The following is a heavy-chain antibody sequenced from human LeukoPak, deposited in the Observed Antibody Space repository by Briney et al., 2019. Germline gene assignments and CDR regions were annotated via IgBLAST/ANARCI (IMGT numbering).Heavy chain of an antibody. J-gene: IGHJ4*02. V-gene: IGHV3-64*01. CDR2: ISSDGGSP. CDR1: GFTFSSYA. CDR3: AREYCSGGRCQYYFDY. Sequence: PGGSLRLSCAASGFTFSSYAMHWVRQAPGKGLEYVSGISSDGGSPFQVNSVKGRFTISRDNSKDTLYLQMGSLRAEDMAVYYCAREYCSGGRCQYYFDYWGQGTLVTVSS. D-gene: IGHD2-15*01.